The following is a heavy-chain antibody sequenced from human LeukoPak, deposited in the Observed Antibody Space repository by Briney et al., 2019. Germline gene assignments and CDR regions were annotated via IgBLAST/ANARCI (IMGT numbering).Heavy chain of an antibody. CDR2: VSDDGNKK. D-gene: IGHD2-2*01. J-gene: IGHJ6*03. V-gene: IGHV3-30-3*01. Sequence: GGSLRLSCAASGFTFSSYPMHWVRQAPGKGLEWVAVVSDDGNKKFDADFVKGRFTISRDNSKNTLYLQMNSLRGEDTAVYYCARGQLLLEGYFYYMDVWGEETTVAVSS. CDR1: GFTFSSYP. CDR3: ARGQLLLEGYFYYMDV.